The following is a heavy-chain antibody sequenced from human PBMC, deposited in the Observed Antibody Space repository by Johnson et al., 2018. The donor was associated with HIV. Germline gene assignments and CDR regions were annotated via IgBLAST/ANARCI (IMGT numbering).Heavy chain of an antibody. CDR1: GFTFSSYG. Sequence: QVQLVESGGGVVQPGGSLRLSCAASGFTFSSYGMHWVRQAPGKGLEWVAFIRSDGSNKYYADSVMGGFTISRDNSKNTLYLQMNSLRAEDTAVYYCARGGKRVMAAFDIWGQGTMVTVSS. D-gene: IGHD3-16*01. V-gene: IGHV3-30*02. CDR2: IRSDGSNK. J-gene: IGHJ3*02. CDR3: ARGGKRVMAAFDI.